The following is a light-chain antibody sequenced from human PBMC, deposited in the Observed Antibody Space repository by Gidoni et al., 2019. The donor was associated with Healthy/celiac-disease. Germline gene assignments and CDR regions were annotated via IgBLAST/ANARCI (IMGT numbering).Light chain of an antibody. CDR1: QSVSSN. CDR2: GAS. Sequence: EIVMTQSPATLSVSPRERATLSCRASQSVSSNLAWYQQKPGQAPRLLIYGASTRATGIPARFSGSGSRTEFTLTISSLQSEDFAVYYCQQYNNWPPWTFGQGTKVEIK. V-gene: IGKV3-15*01. J-gene: IGKJ1*01. CDR3: QQYNNWPPWT.